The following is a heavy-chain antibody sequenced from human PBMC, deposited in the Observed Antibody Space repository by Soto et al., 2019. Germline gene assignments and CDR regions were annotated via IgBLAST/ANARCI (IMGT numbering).Heavy chain of an antibody. J-gene: IGHJ6*03. Sequence: GGSLRLSCAASGFTFSSYAMSWVRQAPGKGLEWVSAISGSGGSTYYADSVKGRFTISRDNSKNTLYLQMNSLRAEDTAVYYCAKATRITIFGPMDVWGKGTTVTVSS. CDR1: GFTFSSYA. CDR3: AKATRITIFGPMDV. CDR2: ISGSGGST. V-gene: IGHV3-23*01. D-gene: IGHD3-3*01.